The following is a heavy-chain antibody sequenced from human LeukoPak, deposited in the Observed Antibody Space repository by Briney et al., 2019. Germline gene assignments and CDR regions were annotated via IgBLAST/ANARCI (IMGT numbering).Heavy chain of an antibody. J-gene: IGHJ4*02. CDR1: GYTFTGYY. D-gene: IGHD5-18*01. CDR3: AREAGHTAMDYYFDY. V-gene: IGHV1-2*02. CDR2: INPNSGGT. Sequence: ASVKVSCKGSGYTFTGYYMHWVRQAPGQGLEWMGWINPNSGGTNYAQKFQGRVTMTRDTSISIAYMELSRLRSDDTAVYYCAREAGHTAMDYYFDYWGQGTLVTVSS.